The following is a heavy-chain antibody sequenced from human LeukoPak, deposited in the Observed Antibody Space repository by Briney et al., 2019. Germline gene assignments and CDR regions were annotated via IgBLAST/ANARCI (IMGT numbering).Heavy chain of an antibody. CDR3: ARGTIRNYFDY. CDR1: GYSISSGYY. J-gene: IGHJ4*02. D-gene: IGHD3-10*01. CDR2: IDHTGST. Sequence: PSETLSLTCAVPGYSISSGYYWGWIRQPPGKGLEWIGSIDHTGSTYYHPSLKSRVTISVATSKTQFSLKLRSVTAADTAVYYCARGTIRNYFDYWGQGTLVTVSS. V-gene: IGHV4-38-2*01.